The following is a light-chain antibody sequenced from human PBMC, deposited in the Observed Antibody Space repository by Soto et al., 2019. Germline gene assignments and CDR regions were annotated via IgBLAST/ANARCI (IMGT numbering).Light chain of an antibody. J-gene: IGKJ4*01. CDR3: QQFSSYPLT. CDR1: QSVTTF. CDR2: DAS. V-gene: IGKV3-11*01. Sequence: EVVLTPSPGTLSLSPGERASLSCRASQSVTTFLAWYQQKPGQAPRLLIYDASTRATGIPARFSGGGSGTDFTLTISRLEPEDFAVYYCQQFSSYPLTFGGGTKVDIK.